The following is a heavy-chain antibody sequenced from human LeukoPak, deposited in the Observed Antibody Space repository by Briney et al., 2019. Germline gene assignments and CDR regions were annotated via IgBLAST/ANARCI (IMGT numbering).Heavy chain of an antibody. CDR1: GGSLSNYY. D-gene: IGHD3-16*02. CDR3: ARGQNYYDYVWGSYRSSRYFDY. V-gene: IGHV4-34*01. J-gene: IGHJ4*02. CDR2: INQSGRT. Sequence: SETLSLTCAVYGGSLSNYYWSWIRQPPGKGLEWIGEINQSGRTNYNPSLKSRVTISVDTSKNQFSLKLSSVTAADTAVYYCARGQNYYDYVWGSYRSSRYFDYWGQGTLVTVSS.